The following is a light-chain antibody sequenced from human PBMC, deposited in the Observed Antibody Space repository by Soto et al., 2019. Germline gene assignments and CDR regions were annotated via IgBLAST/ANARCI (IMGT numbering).Light chain of an antibody. CDR1: QIVSSSY. J-gene: IGKJ4*01. CDR2: GAS. V-gene: IGKV3-15*01. Sequence: EIVLTQSPGTLSLSPGERATLSCRASQIVSSSYLAWYQQKPGQAPRLLIYGASTRATGIPARFSGSGSGTEFTLTISSLQSEDFAVYYCQQYNNWPFTFGGGTKVDIK. CDR3: QQYNNWPFT.